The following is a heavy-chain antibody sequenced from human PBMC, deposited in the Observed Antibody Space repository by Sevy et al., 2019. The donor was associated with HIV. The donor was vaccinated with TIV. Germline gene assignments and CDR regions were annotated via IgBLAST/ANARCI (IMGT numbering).Heavy chain of an antibody. Sequence: GGSLRLSCAASGFTFSSYSMNWVRQAPGKGLEWVSSISSSSSYIYYADSVKGRFTISRDNAKNSLYLQMNSLRAEDTAVYYCARDGRVGYYDSSGRAFDIWGQGTMVTVSS. CDR1: GFTFSSYS. D-gene: IGHD3-22*01. V-gene: IGHV3-21*01. CDR2: ISSSSSYI. CDR3: ARDGRVGYYDSSGRAFDI. J-gene: IGHJ3*02.